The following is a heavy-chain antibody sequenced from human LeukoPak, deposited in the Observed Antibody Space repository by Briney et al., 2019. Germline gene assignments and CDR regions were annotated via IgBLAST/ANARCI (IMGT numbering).Heavy chain of an antibody. Sequence: GRSLTLSCAPSGLTFSSYGMHWVRQAPGRGREWVPVISRDGSNKYYADCVKGRFTISRDNSKNTLYLQMNSLRGEDTAVYYCAKAMYADYDSSDLWGQGTLVTVSS. CDR2: ISRDGSNK. CDR1: GLTFSSYG. V-gene: IGHV3-30*18. D-gene: IGHD3-22*01. CDR3: AKAMYADYDSSDL. J-gene: IGHJ1*01.